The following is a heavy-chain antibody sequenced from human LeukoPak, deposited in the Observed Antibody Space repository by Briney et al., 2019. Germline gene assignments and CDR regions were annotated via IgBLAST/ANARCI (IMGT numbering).Heavy chain of an antibody. CDR3: ATALRGKSVDC. Sequence: ASVKVSCKTSGYTFTAYYIHWLRQAPGQGLEWMGWMNPNSGGTNYAQKFQGRVTMTRDTSINTAYMELSKLISDDAAVYYCATALRGKSVDCWGQGTLVTVSS. CDR1: GYTFTAYY. D-gene: IGHD5-12*01. V-gene: IGHV1-2*02. CDR2: MNPNSGGT. J-gene: IGHJ4*02.